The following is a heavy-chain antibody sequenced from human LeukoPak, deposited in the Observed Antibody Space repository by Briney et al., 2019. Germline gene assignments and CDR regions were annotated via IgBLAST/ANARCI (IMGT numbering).Heavy chain of an antibody. CDR2: ISWDGGST. CDR3: AKGRRWLQLEGALRD. Sequence: GGSLRLSCAASGFTFDDYAMLWVRHAPGKGLEWVSLISWDGGSTYYADSVKGRFTISRDNSKNSLYLQMNSLRAEDTALYYCAKGRRWLQLEGALRDWGQGTLVTVSS. CDR1: GFTFDDYA. D-gene: IGHD5-24*01. V-gene: IGHV3-43D*04. J-gene: IGHJ4*02.